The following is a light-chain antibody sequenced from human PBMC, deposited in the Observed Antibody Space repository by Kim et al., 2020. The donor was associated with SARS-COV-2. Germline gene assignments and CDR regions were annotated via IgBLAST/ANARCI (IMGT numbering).Light chain of an antibody. J-gene: IGKJ1*01. CDR3: QQYISYPRT. V-gene: IGKV1-16*01. CDR1: QAISNY. Sequence: ASVGDRVIITCRASQAISNYFAWFQQKPGKAPKSLIYLASNLQGGVPSRFSGSGSGTDFTLTISSLQPEDFGTYYCQQYISYPRTFGQGTKVDIK. CDR2: LAS.